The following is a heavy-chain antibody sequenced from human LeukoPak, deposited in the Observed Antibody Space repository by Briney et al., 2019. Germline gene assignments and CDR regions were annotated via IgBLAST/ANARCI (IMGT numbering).Heavy chain of an antibody. V-gene: IGHV3-7*01. J-gene: IGHJ5*02. CDR2: IKQDGSEK. CDR1: GFTISDYW. CDR3: VRDGGTDWYDP. D-gene: IGHD3-16*01. Sequence: GGSLRLSCAASGFTISDYWMTWVRQAPGKGLEWVANIKQDGSEKTYVDSVKGRFTISRDNAKNSIFLQTNSLRVEDMAMYYCVRDGGTDWYDPWGQGTLVSVSS.